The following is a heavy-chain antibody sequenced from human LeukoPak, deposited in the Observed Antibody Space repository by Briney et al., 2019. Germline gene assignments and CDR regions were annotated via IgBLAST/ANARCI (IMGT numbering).Heavy chain of an antibody. Sequence: PGGSLRLSCAASGFTFSSYWMNWVRQVPGKGLVWVSRIVSDGSNTNYADSVKGRFTISRDNAKNSLFLQMNSLRAEDTAVFYCATIRGSIQLWPNWGQGTLVTVSS. V-gene: IGHV3-74*01. J-gene: IGHJ4*02. D-gene: IGHD5-18*01. CDR1: GFTFSSYW. CDR3: ATIRGSIQLWPN. CDR2: IVSDGSNT.